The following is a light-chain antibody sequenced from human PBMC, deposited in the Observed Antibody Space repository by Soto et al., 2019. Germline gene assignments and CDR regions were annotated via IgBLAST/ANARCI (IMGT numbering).Light chain of an antibody. CDR3: QSYDSSLSAVV. Sequence: QSVLTQPPSVSGAPGQRVTISYTGSSSNIGAPYDVHWYQHLPGTAPKLLIYINTDRPSGVPDRFSGSRSGTSASLAISGLQAEDEADYYCQSYDSSLSAVVFGGGTKLTVL. CDR1: SSNIGAPYD. CDR2: INT. J-gene: IGLJ2*01. V-gene: IGLV1-40*01.